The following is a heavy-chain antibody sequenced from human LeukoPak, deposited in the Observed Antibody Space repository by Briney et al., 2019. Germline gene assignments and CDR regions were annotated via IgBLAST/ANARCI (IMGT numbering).Heavy chain of an antibody. CDR1: GFIFSNYA. Sequence: PGGSLRLSCAASGFIFSNYAMTWVRQAPGKGLEWVSSISGDAGSIYYIDSVRGRFTISRDNSKSTLFLQVNSLRAEDTGMYYCAKYGAPGWSGYCDYWGQGTLVTVSS. CDR2: ISGDAGSI. CDR3: AKYGAPGWSGYCDY. D-gene: IGHD4/OR15-4a*01. J-gene: IGHJ4*02. V-gene: IGHV3-23*01.